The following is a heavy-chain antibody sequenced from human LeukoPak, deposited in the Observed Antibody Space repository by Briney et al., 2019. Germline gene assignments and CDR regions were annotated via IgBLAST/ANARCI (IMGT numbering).Heavy chain of an antibody. CDR3: ARVKSSGSYVEYYFDY. CDR1: GDSISGHY. J-gene: IGHJ4*02. Sequence: PSETLSLTCTVSGDSISGHYWSWIRQPPGKGLEWIGFIYYSGTAFYKPSLKSRVTISVDTSKNQFSLKLTSMTAADTAVYYCARVKSSGSYVEYYFDYWGQGTLVSVSS. CDR2: IYYSGTA. V-gene: IGHV4-59*11. D-gene: IGHD3-10*01.